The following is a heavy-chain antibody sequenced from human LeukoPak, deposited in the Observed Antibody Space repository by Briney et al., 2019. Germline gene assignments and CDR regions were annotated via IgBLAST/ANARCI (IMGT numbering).Heavy chain of an antibody. J-gene: IGHJ3*02. Sequence: GASVKVSCKASGYTFTGHYMHWVRQAPGQGLEWMGWINPNSGGTNYAQKFQGRVTMTRDTSISTAYMELSRLRSDDTAVYYCARRGGDVLWFGESDDAFDIWGQGTMVTVSS. D-gene: IGHD3-10*01. V-gene: IGHV1-2*02. CDR1: GYTFTGHY. CDR3: ARRGGDVLWFGESDDAFDI. CDR2: INPNSGGT.